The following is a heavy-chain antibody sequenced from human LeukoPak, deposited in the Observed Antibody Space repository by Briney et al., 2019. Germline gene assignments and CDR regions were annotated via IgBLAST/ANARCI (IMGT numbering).Heavy chain of an antibody. CDR3: AKSGSGSSLGYYYYYMEV. Sequence: GGSLRLSCVASGFTFTSYGMHWVRQAPGKGLEWVAFIGSGGSKKYYADSVRGRFTISRDNSKNTLYLQINSLRAEDTAVYYCAKSGSGSSLGYYYYYMEVWGKGTTVTISS. CDR1: GFTFTSYG. D-gene: IGHD1-26*01. J-gene: IGHJ6*03. CDR2: IGSGGSKK. V-gene: IGHV3-30*02.